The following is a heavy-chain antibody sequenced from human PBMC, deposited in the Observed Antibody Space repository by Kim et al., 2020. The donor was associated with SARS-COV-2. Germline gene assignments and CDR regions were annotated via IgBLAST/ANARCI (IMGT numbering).Heavy chain of an antibody. CDR1: GYTFTSYD. V-gene: IGHV1-8*01. CDR3: ARECSSSSAFGY. CDR2: MNPNSGNT. Sequence: ASVKVSCKASGYTFTSYDINWVRQATGQGLEWMGWMNPNSGNTGYAQKFQGRVTMTRNTSISTAYMELSSLRSEDTAVYYCARECSSSSAFGYWGQGTLVTVSS. D-gene: IGHD6-6*01. J-gene: IGHJ4*02.